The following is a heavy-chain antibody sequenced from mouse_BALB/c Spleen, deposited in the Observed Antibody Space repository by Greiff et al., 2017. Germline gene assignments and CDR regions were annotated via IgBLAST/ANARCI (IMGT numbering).Heavy chain of an antibody. CDR2: ISYDGSN. CDR3: ARGYGNYGYFDV. D-gene: IGHD2-1*01. CDR1: GFSITSGYY. J-gene: IGHJ1*01. Sequence: EVQLQQSGPGLVKPSQSLSLTCSVTGFSITSGYYWNWIRQFPGNQLEWMGYISYDGSNNYNPSLKNRISITRDTSKNQFFLKLNSVTTEDTATYDCARGYGNYGYFDVWGAGTTVTVSS. V-gene: IGHV3-6*02.